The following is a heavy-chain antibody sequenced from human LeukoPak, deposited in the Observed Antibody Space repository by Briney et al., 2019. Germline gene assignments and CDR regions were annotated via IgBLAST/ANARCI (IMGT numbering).Heavy chain of an antibody. CDR3: ASSSAAAGFYYYFDY. Sequence: SGTLSLTCAVSGGSISSSNWWSWVRQPPGKGLEWIGEIYHSGSTNYNPSLKSRVTISVDKSKNQFSLKLSSVTAADTAVYYCASSSAAAGFYYYFDYWGQGTLVTVSS. CDR2: IYHSGST. CDR1: GGSISSSNW. D-gene: IGHD6-13*01. J-gene: IGHJ4*02. V-gene: IGHV4-4*02.